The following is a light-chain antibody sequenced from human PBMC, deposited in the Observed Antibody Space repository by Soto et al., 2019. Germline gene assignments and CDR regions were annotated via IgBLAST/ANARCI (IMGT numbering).Light chain of an antibody. CDR2: SAF. V-gene: IGKV1-39*01. Sequence: DIQMTQSPSSLSASIGDRVTITCRASQNIGSFLNLYQQKPGEAPRLLVYSAFRIQSGVPSRFNASGSGTDFTLSTSSLQPEEFSTYYCQQGSTTPITFGLGTRLEIK. J-gene: IGKJ5*01. CDR3: QQGSTTPIT. CDR1: QNIGSF.